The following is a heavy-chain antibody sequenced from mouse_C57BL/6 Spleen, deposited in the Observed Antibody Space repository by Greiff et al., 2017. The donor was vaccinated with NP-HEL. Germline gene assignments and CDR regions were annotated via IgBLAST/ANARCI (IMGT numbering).Heavy chain of an antibody. CDR2: INPNNGGT. CDR3: ARGDDYDGFDY. Sequence: VQLQQSGPELVKPGASVKISCKASGYTFTDYYMNWVKQSHGKSLEWIGDINPNNGGTSYNQKFKGKATLTVDKSSSTAYMELLSLTSEDSAVYYCARGDDYDGFDYWGQGTTLTVSS. D-gene: IGHD2-4*01. V-gene: IGHV1-26*01. J-gene: IGHJ2*01. CDR1: GYTFTDYY.